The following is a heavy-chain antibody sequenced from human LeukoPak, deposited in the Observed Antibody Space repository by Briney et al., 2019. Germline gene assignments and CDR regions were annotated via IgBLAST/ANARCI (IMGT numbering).Heavy chain of an antibody. Sequence: ASMKVSCKSSGFTFTDHYIHWVRQGPGQGLEWMGYIGPHSTFTSSPQEFQGRVTMTRDASMSTAHMELTRLTSDDTAVYYCVREGEGPLSKDFDYWGQGTLVTVPS. V-gene: IGHV1-2*02. D-gene: IGHD2/OR15-2a*01. CDR2: IGPHSTFT. CDR3: VREGEGPLSKDFDY. CDR1: GFTFTDHY. J-gene: IGHJ4*02.